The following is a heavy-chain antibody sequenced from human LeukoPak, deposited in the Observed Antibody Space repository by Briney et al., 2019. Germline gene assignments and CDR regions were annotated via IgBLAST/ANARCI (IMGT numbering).Heavy chain of an antibody. CDR2: IYHSGTT. Sequence: SETLSLTCVVSGYSISSGYYWGWIRQPPGKGLEWIGTIYHSGTTYYNPSLKSRVIISVDTSKNQFSLKLTSVTATDTAMYYCARESLEFRFFDFWGQGALVTVSS. CDR3: ARESLEFRFFDF. CDR1: GYSISSGYY. J-gene: IGHJ4*02. D-gene: IGHD1-1*01. V-gene: IGHV4-38-2*02.